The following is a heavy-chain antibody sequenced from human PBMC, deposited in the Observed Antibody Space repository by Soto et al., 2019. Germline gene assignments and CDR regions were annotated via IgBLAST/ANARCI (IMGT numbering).Heavy chain of an antibody. CDR1: GFSFGSYA. CDR3: ATWDLIVATSH. D-gene: IGHD5-12*01. V-gene: IGHV3-23*01. CDR2: ISGSGGST. Sequence: GGSLRLSCAASGFSFGSYAMSWFRQAPGKGLEWVSAISGSGGSTYYADSVKGRFTISRDNSKNTLYLQMNSLRAEDTAVYYCATWDLIVATSHWGQGTLVTVSS. J-gene: IGHJ4*02.